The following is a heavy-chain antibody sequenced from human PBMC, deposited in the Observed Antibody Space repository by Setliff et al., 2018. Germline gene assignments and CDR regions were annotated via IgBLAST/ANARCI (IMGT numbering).Heavy chain of an antibody. J-gene: IGHJ3*02. V-gene: IGHV4-38-2*01. CDR2: MPHRGRT. CDR3: ASPRRDDLDSPFDAFDI. Sequence: PSETLSLTCGVSGASIASGHYWGWIRQPPGKGLEWIATMPHRGRTYYNPSLESRVTMSRDTPKNQFSLRLTSAAAADTAVYYCASPRRDDLDSPFDAFDIWGQGTMVT. CDR1: GASIASGHY. D-gene: IGHD3-3*01.